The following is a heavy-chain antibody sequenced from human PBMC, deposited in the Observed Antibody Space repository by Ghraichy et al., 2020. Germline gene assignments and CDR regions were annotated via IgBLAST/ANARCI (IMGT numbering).Heavy chain of an antibody. V-gene: IGHV3-48*01. Sequence: GGSLRLSCAASGFTFSTSSMNWVRQAPGKGLEWVSYISITSTTIYYADSVKGRFTISRDNAKNSLYLQMNSLRAKDTAVYYCATEIAAGGENYWGQGTLVTVSS. CDR2: ISITSTTI. J-gene: IGHJ4*02. CDR1: GFTFSTSS. D-gene: IGHD6-13*01. CDR3: ATEIAAGGENY.